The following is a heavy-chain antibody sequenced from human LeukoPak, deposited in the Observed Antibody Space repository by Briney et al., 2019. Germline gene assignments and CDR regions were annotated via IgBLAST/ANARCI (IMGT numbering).Heavy chain of an antibody. Sequence: GGSLRLSCSASGFTFSSYALHWVRQAPGKGLEYVSAISTTGGNTYYADSVRDRFTISRDNSKNTLYLQMSSLRAEDMAVYYCVRTIGQYDYWGQGTLVTVSS. CDR1: GFTFSSYA. CDR3: VRTIGQYDY. J-gene: IGHJ4*02. V-gene: IGHV3-64D*09. D-gene: IGHD1/OR15-1a*01. CDR2: ISTTGGNT.